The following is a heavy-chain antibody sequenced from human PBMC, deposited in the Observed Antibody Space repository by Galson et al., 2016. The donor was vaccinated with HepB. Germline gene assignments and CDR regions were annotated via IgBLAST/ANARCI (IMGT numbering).Heavy chain of an antibody. CDR2: ITRDGGRK. Sequence: SLRLSCAASGFTFDDYAMHWVRHAPGKGLEWVSGITRDGGRKVYMDSVRGRFTISRDNAKNSLYLEMNTLTTEDTALYYCAKDMARRGGVAVAGTQVAWGHGTLVIVS. D-gene: IGHD6-19*01. CDR1: GFTFDDYA. J-gene: IGHJ5*01. CDR3: AKDMARRGGVAVAGTQVA. V-gene: IGHV3-9*01.